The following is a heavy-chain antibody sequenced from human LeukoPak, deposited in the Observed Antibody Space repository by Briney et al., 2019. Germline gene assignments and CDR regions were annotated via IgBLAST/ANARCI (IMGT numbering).Heavy chain of an antibody. Sequence: ASVKVSCKSSGYTFTSYGINWVRQAPGQGLEWMAWFSGYNGQTNYAQKFQGRVIMTTDTSTSTAYLELRSLRSDDTALYYCASVGHTIIRGAMDYWGQGTLVTVSS. D-gene: IGHD3-10*01. J-gene: IGHJ4*02. V-gene: IGHV1-18*01. CDR1: GYTFTSYG. CDR2: FSGYNGQT. CDR3: ASVGHTIIRGAMDY.